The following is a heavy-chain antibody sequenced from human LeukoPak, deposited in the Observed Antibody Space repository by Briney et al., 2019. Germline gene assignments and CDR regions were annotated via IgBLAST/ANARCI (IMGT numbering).Heavy chain of an antibody. Sequence: GGSLRLSRAASGFTFSNYAMSWVRQAPGKGLEWVSSLSDNGGSPYYADSVKGRFTISRDNSKNTLYLHMNSLRVEDTAVYYCAKDPETYSSRWFDSWGQGTLVTVSS. CDR3: AKDPETYSSRWFDS. J-gene: IGHJ5*01. CDR2: LSDNGGSP. V-gene: IGHV3-23*01. D-gene: IGHD2-21*01. CDR1: GFTFSNYA.